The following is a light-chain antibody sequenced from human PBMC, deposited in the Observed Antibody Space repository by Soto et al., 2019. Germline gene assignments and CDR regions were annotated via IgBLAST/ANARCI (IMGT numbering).Light chain of an antibody. CDR2: GAS. J-gene: IGKJ2*01. CDR3: QQYGRSPLLYT. V-gene: IGKV3-20*01. Sequence: ENVLTQSPGTLYLSPGERATLSCRASQSVTSNFLAWYQQKPGQAPRLLIYGASTRAAGVPDRFSGSGSGTDFTLTITRLEPEDFVVYYCQQYGRSPLLYTFGQGTKLGVK. CDR1: QSVTSNF.